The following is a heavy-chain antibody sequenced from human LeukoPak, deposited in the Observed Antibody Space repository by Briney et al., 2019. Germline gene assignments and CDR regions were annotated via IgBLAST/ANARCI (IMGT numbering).Heavy chain of an antibody. V-gene: IGHV3-53*01. Sequence: GGSLRLSCAASGFTVSNKYMTWVRQAPGKGLEWVSLIYSDGRTYYADSVKGRFTISRDNAKNSLYLQMNSLRAEDTALYYCAREGISIFGVLTYYFDCWGQGTLVTVSS. D-gene: IGHD3-3*01. J-gene: IGHJ4*02. CDR2: IYSDGRT. CDR3: AREGISIFGVLTYYFDC. CDR1: GFTVSNKY.